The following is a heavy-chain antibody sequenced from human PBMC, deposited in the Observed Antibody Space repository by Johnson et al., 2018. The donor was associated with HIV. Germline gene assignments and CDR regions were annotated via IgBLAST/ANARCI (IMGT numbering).Heavy chain of an antibody. Sequence: QVQLVESGGGVVQPGRSLRLSCAASGFTFSSYGMHWVRQAPGKGLEWVAVIWYDGSNKYYADSVKGRFTISRDNSKNTLYLQMNSLRAEDTAVYHCARRTYRYGESPDAFDIWGQGTMVTVSS. CDR3: ARRTYRYGESPDAFDI. J-gene: IGHJ3*02. CDR2: IWYDGSNK. CDR1: GFTFSSYG. V-gene: IGHV3-33*01. D-gene: IGHD5-18*01.